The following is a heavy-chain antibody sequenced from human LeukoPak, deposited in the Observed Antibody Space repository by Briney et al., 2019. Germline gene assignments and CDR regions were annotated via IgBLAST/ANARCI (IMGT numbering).Heavy chain of an antibody. CDR3: ARDGQYGSADYYYYYMDV. Sequence: PGGSLRLSCAASGFTFSSYGMHWVRQAPGKGLEWVAVIWYDGSNKYYADSVKGRFTISRDNSENTLYLQMNSLRAEDTAVYYCARDGQYGSADYYYYYMDVWGKGTTVTVSS. CDR1: GFTFSSYG. CDR2: IWYDGSNK. J-gene: IGHJ6*03. D-gene: IGHD3-10*01. V-gene: IGHV3-33*01.